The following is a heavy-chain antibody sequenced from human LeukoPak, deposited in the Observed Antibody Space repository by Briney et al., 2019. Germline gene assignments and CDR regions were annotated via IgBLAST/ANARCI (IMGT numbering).Heavy chain of an antibody. Sequence: SETLSLTCAVSGGSISSGGYSWSWLRQPPGKGLEWIGNIYHSGSTYYNPSLKSRVTISVDRSKNQFSLKLSSVTAADTAVYYCARGHSKGYYFDYWGQGTLVTVSS. J-gene: IGHJ4*02. CDR1: GGSISSGGYS. V-gene: IGHV4-30-2*01. CDR2: IYHSGST. CDR3: ARGHSKGYYFDY.